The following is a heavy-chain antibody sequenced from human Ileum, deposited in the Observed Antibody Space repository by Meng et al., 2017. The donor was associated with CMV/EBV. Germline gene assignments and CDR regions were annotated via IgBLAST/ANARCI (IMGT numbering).Heavy chain of an antibody. CDR3: TTSGLGYCCNMEFDQ. CDR1: GGTFSGKA. V-gene: IGHV1-69*13. CDR2: FCPMFNRS. Sequence: SSVKVSCKASGGTFSGKAISWLRQAPGQGLEWLGGFCPMFNRSNHAQKFQTRIANTLDESATTAYMDLFSLGPNDTAVYYCTTSGLGYCCNMEFDQWGRGSLVTVSS. D-gene: IGHD2-2*01. J-gene: IGHJ4*02.